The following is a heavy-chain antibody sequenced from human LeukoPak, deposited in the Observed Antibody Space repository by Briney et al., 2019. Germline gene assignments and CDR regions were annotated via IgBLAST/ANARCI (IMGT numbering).Heavy chain of an antibody. CDR2: INPNSGGT. CDR3: ARDLPSTSNWELDY. Sequence: ASLKVSCKASGYTFIDYFIHWVRQTPGQGLEWMGRINPNSGGTDDAQNFQDRVTMTRDTSINTAYMELSRLTSNDTAVYYCARDLPSTSNWELDYWGQGTLVTVSS. D-gene: IGHD7-27*01. V-gene: IGHV1-2*06. CDR1: GYTFIDYF. J-gene: IGHJ4*02.